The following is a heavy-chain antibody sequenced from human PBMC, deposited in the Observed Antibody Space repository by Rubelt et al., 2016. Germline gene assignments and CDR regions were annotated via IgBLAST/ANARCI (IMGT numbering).Heavy chain of an antibody. V-gene: IGHV3-23*01. J-gene: IGHJ6*02. D-gene: IGHD1-7*01. CDR3: ARDKTGTTSDYYYYGMDV. CDR2: ISGSGGNT. Sequence: AISGSGGNTFYADSVKGRFTISRDNSKNTLYLQMNSLRAEDTAVYYCARDKTGTTSDYYYYGMDVWGQGTTVTVSS.